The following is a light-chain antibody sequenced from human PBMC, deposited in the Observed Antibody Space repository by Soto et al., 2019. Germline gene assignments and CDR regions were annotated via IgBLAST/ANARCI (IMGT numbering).Light chain of an antibody. CDR3: EAWDDSLNGHVV. J-gene: IGLJ2*01. CDR1: SSNIGSNT. V-gene: IGLV1-44*01. CDR2: SNN. Sequence: QSVLTQPPSASGTPGQRVTISCSGSSSNIGSNTVNWYQQLPGTAPKLLIYSNNQRPSGVPDRFSGSKSGTSASLAISGLQSEDEGDYYCEAWDDSLNGHVVFGGGTKLTVL.